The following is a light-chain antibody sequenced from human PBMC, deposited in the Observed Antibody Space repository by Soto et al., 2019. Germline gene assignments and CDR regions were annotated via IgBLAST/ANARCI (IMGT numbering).Light chain of an antibody. V-gene: IGKV3-20*01. CDR1: QSGSNNY. J-gene: IGKJ1*01. CDR3: QQYGSSGT. CDR2: GAS. Sequence: ETVLTQSPGTLSLSPRERATLSYRASQSGSNNYLAWYQQKPGQAPRLLIYGASNRATGILDRFSGSGSGTDFTLTSSRLEPEDFAVYYCQQYGSSGTFGQGTKVDIK.